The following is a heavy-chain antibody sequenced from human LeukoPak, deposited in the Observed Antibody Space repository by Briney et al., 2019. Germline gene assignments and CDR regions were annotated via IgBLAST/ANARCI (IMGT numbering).Heavy chain of an antibody. CDR2: IYYTGST. V-gene: IGHV4-39*01. CDR1: GGSISSSYYY. CDR3: ARTSYHYDRSGYFDY. D-gene: IGHD3-22*01. J-gene: IGHJ4*02. Sequence: PSETLSLTCIVSGGSISSSYYYWGWIRQPPGKGLEWIGSIYYTGSTYYNPSLKSRVSISVDTSKNQFSLKLSSVAAADTAVYYCARTSYHYDRSGYFDYWGQGTLVTVSS.